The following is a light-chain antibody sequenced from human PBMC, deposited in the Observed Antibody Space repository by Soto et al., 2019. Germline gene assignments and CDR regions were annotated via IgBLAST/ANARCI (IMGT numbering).Light chain of an antibody. J-gene: IGLJ1*01. V-gene: IGLV2-23*01. CDR2: EAS. Sequence: QSVLTQPASVSGSPGQSITISCTGTSSDIGSHHLVSWYQQYPGKAPQLIIFEASKRPSGVSNRFSGSKSGITASLTISGLQAEEEADYYCCSNAAGSTYVFGPGTKLTVL. CDR1: SSDIGSHHL. CDR3: CSNAAGSTYV.